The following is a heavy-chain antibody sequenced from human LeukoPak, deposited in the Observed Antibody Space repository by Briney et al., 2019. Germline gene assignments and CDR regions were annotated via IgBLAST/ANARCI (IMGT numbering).Heavy chain of an antibody. V-gene: IGHV1-69*04. CDR2: IIPILGIA. CDR3: APSEGYYDSSGYSAVDY. CDR1: GGTFSSYA. J-gene: IGHJ4*02. D-gene: IGHD3-22*01. Sequence: SVKVSCKASGGTFSSYAISWVRQAPGQGLEWMGRIIPILGIANYAQKFQGRVTITADKSTSTAYMELSSLRSEDTAVYYCAPSEGYYDSSGYSAVDYWGQGTLVTVSS.